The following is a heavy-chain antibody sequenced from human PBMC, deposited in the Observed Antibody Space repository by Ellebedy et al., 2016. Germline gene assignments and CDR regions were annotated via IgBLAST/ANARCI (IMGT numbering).Heavy chain of an antibody. CDR1: GVSIVSNTLY. V-gene: IGHV4-39*07. Sequence: SETLSLTCTVSGVSIVSNTLYWGWIRQPPGRGLEWIGNINYNGMTFHNPSLKSRVTISADTSKNQTSLELSSVTAADTAIYYCARDFGGWPFDYWGQGALVTVSS. J-gene: IGHJ4*02. D-gene: IGHD6-19*01. CDR2: INYNGMT. CDR3: ARDFGGWPFDY.